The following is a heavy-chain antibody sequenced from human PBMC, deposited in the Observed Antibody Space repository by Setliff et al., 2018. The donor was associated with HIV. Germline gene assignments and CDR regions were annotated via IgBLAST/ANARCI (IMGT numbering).Heavy chain of an antibody. Sequence: ASVKVSCKASGYNFVGYGINWLRQAPGQGLEWMGWINTYNGNTKYGQKFQGRVTMTTDTSTSTVYMELRNLRSDDTAVYFCARGGPARVALLYWFDPWGQGTLVTVSS. CDR3: ARGGPARVALLYWFDP. CDR1: GYNFVGYG. J-gene: IGHJ5*02. V-gene: IGHV1-18*01. CDR2: INTYNGNT. D-gene: IGHD2-21*01.